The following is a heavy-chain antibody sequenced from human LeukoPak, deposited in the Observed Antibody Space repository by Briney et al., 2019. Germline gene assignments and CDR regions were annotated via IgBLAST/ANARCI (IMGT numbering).Heavy chain of an antibody. CDR2: IYYSGST. V-gene: IGHV4-59*11. Sequence: SETLSLTCTVSGGSISSHYWSWIRQPPGKGLEWIGYIYYSGSTNYNPSLKSRVTISVDTSKNQFSLKLSSVTAADTAVYYCARVGDYVGENYWGQGTPVTVSS. CDR3: ARVGDYVGENY. J-gene: IGHJ4*02. CDR1: GGSISSHY. D-gene: IGHD4-17*01.